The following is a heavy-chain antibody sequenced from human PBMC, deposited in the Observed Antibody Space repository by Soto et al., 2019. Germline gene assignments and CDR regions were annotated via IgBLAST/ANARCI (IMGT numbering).Heavy chain of an antibody. V-gene: IGHV1-18*01. Sequence: VPVKVDCKASGLRFTNYVISWVRQAPGQGFEWMGWITGSTGDTNYAQKFQDRLAMTTDTSADTAYMELRSLRGDDTAVYYCARDEVGTAADFWGQGSLVPV. CDR1: GLRFTNYV. D-gene: IGHD2-15*01. CDR2: ITGSTGDT. J-gene: IGHJ4*02. CDR3: ARDEVGTAADF.